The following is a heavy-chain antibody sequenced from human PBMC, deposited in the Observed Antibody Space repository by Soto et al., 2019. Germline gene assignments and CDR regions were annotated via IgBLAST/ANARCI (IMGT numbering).Heavy chain of an antibody. J-gene: IGHJ4*02. V-gene: IGHV3-11*01. CDR1: GFIFSDYY. D-gene: IGHD3-16*01. Sequence: QVHLEESGGGLVQPGGSLRLSCTASGFIFSDYYMSWIRQAPGKGLEWVSDISNSGRITHHADSVEGRFTISRDNAKDSLYHQKNSLRPEDSAIYYCARDHGGGGLTLEYWGQGTLVTVSS. CDR3: ARDHGGGGLTLEY. CDR2: ISNSGRIT.